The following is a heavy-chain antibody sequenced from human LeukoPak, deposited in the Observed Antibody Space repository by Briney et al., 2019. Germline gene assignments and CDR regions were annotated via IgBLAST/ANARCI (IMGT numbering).Heavy chain of an antibody. CDR3: ARVPRITMVRGVLGSYFDY. Sequence: GASVKVSCKASGYTFTSYGISWVRQAPGQGLEWMGWMNPNSGNTGYAQKFQGRVTMTRDTSISTAYMELSRLRSDDTAVYYCARVPRITMVRGVLGSYFDYWGQGTLVTVSS. J-gene: IGHJ4*02. CDR1: GYTFTSYG. D-gene: IGHD3-10*01. CDR2: MNPNSGNT. V-gene: IGHV1-8*02.